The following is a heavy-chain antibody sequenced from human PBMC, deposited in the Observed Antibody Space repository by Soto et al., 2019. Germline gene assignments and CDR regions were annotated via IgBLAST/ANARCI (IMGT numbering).Heavy chain of an antibody. CDR3: ARTPLPDSLVYYYGMDV. Sequence: SVKVSCKASGGTFSSYAISWVRQAPGQGLEWMGGIIPIFGTANYAQKFQGRVTITADESTSTAYMELSSLRSEDTAVYYCARTPLPDSLVYYYGMDVWGHGTTVTVSS. J-gene: IGHJ6*02. D-gene: IGHD2-15*01. CDR1: GGTFSSYA. V-gene: IGHV1-69*13. CDR2: IIPIFGTA.